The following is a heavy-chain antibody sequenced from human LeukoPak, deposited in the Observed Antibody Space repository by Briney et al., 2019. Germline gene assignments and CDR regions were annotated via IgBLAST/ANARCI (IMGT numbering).Heavy chain of an antibody. CDR3: ATYSSSNAREFQY. J-gene: IGHJ1*01. CDR2: IKSDGSST. D-gene: IGHD2-2*01. V-gene: IGHV3-74*01. CDR1: GFNISTYW. Sequence: PGGSLRLSCAASGFNISTYWMHWVRQAPGKGLVWVSRIKSDGSSTSYVDSVKGRFTISRDNAKISLYLQMNSLRAEDTAVYYCATYSSSNAREFQYWGQGTLVTVSS.